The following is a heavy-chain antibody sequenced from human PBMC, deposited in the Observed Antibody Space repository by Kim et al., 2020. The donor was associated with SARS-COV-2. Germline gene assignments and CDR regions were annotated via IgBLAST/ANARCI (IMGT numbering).Heavy chain of an antibody. D-gene: IGHD5-18*01. CDR3: ASSRGYSYGTFAY. J-gene: IGHJ4*02. CDR2: IYYSGST. Sequence: SETLSLTCTVSGGSISSSSYYWGWISQPPGKGLEWIGSIYYSGSTYYNPSLKSRVTISVDTSKNQFSLKLSSVTAADTAVYYCASSRGYSYGTFAYWGQGSLVTVSS. V-gene: IGHV4-39*01. CDR1: GGSISSSSYY.